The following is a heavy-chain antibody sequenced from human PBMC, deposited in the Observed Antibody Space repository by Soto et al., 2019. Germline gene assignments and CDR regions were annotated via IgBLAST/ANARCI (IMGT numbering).Heavy chain of an antibody. CDR1: GGSFSSYY. Sequence: ASETLSLTCTVSGGSFSSYYWSWIRQPPRKGLEWIGHIYYSGRTNYNPSLKSRVTISGDTSKNQLSLKLSSVTAADTAVYYCARDYYYDSRGYPGAYYYGVDVWGQGTTVTVSS. D-gene: IGHD3-22*01. J-gene: IGHJ6*02. V-gene: IGHV4-59*01. CDR3: ARDYYYDSRGYPGAYYYGVDV. CDR2: IYYSGRT.